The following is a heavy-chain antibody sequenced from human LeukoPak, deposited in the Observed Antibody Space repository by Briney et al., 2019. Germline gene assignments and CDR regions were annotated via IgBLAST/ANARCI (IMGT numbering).Heavy chain of an antibody. CDR1: GFTFSSYA. Sequence: XCAASGFTFSSYAMSWVRQAPGKGLEWVSGISDSGDMTYYADSVKGRFTISRDNSKNTLYLQMNSLRAEDTAVYYCAKTGPTVTTPFDYWGQGTLVTVSS. V-gene: IGHV3-23*01. CDR2: ISDSGDMT. J-gene: IGHJ4*02. CDR3: AKTGPTVTTPFDY. D-gene: IGHD4-17*01.